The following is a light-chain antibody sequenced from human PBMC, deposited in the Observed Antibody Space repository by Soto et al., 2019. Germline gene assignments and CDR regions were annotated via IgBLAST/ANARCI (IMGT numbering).Light chain of an antibody. CDR1: QSVSSN. CDR2: GAS. Sequence: EIVMTQPPATLYVSPGERATLSCRASQSVSSNLAWYQQKPGQAPRLLIYGASTRATGIPARFSGSGSGTDFTLTISRLEPEDFAVYYCQQYGSSGTFGQGTKV. CDR3: QQYGSSGT. V-gene: IGKV3-15*01. J-gene: IGKJ1*01.